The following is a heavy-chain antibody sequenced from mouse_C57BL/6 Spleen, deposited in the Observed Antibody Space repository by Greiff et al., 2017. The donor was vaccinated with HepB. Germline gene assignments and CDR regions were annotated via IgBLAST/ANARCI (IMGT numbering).Heavy chain of an antibody. CDR2: IDPSDSYT. D-gene: IGHD2-5*01. J-gene: IGHJ4*01. V-gene: IGHV1-69*01. Sequence: QVQLQQPGAELVMPGASVKLSCKASGSTFTSYWMHWVKQRPGQGLEWIGEIDPSDSYTNYNPKFKGKSTLTVDKSSSTAYMQLSSRPSEDSAVYYCARRSNYGGYYAMDYWGQGTSVTVSS. CDR1: GSTFTSYW. CDR3: ARRSNYGGYYAMDY.